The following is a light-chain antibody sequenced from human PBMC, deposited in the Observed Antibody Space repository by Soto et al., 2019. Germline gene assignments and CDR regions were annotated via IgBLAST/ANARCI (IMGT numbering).Light chain of an antibody. J-gene: IGKJ4*01. Sequence: IQMTHSPSTLSASVGDIVAITFRAIQSISSWLAWYQQKPGKAPKLLIYAASSLQSGVPSRFSGSGSGTDFTLTISSLQPEDFANYYCQQSYSTPLTFGGGTKVDIK. CDR1: QSISSW. V-gene: IGKV1-39*01. CDR2: AAS. CDR3: QQSYSTPLT.